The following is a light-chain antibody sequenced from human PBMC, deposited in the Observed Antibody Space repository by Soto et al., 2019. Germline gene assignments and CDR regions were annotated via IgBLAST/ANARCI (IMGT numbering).Light chain of an antibody. Sequence: QSVLTQPPSASGTPGQRVTISCSGSSSNIGSNTVNWYQQLPGTAPKLLIYSNNQRPSGVPDRFSGSKSGTSASLAISGLQSEYEDDYYVAAWDFCLNGRVFCGGTKVTVL. CDR2: SNN. J-gene: IGLJ3*02. CDR3: AAWDFCLNGRV. V-gene: IGLV1-44*01. CDR1: SSNIGSNT.